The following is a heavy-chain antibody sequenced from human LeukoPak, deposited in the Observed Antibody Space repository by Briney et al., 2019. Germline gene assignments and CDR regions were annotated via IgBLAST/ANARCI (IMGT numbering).Heavy chain of an antibody. CDR3: ARDPPLLSGYI. V-gene: IGHV3-48*01. Sequence: PGGSLRLSCAASGFTFSSYSMNWVRQAPGKGLEWVSFISSSSSTIYYADSVKGRFTISRDNAKNSLYLQMSTLRAEDTAVYYCARDPPLLSGYIWGQGTLVTVSS. J-gene: IGHJ4*02. CDR2: ISSSSSTI. D-gene: IGHD5-12*01. CDR1: GFTFSSYS.